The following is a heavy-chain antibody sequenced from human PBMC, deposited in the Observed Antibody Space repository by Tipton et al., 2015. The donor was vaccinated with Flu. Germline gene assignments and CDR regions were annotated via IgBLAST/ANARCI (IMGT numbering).Heavy chain of an antibody. CDR3: STDKGWGHFDP. J-gene: IGHJ5*02. D-gene: IGHD3-16*01. CDR1: GFTIGNYW. V-gene: IGHV3-7*01. Sequence: GSLRLSCAASGFTIGNYWMSWVRQAPGKRLEWVANIKEDGSEKYYVDSVKGRFTISRNNAQNSIYLQMNSLRAEDTAVYYCSTDKGWGHFDPWGQGTLVTVSS. CDR2: IKEDGSEK.